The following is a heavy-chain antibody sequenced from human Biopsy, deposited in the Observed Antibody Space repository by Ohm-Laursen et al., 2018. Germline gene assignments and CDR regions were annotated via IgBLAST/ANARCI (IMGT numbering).Heavy chain of an antibody. CDR2: IYYSGST. V-gene: IGHV4-59*01. D-gene: IGHD2/OR15-2a*01. Sequence: GTLSLTCTVSGGSISSSYWSWIRQTPGKGLEWIGYIYYSGSTNYNPSLKSRVTISVDTSKNQFSLRLNSVTAADTAVYYCARATNSTGWPYFYFYGMDVWGQGTTVTVSS. CDR3: ARATNSTGWPYFYFYGMDV. J-gene: IGHJ6*02. CDR1: GGSISSSY.